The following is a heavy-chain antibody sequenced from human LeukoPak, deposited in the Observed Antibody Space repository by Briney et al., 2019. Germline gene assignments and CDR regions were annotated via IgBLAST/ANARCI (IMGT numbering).Heavy chain of an antibody. V-gene: IGHV3-66*02. D-gene: IGHD6-6*01. CDR3: ARASIAASGYYFDY. CDR2: IYSGGST. CDR1: GFTVSTNY. Sequence: PGGSLRLSCAASGFTVSTNYMTWVRQAPGKGLXXXSVIYSGGSTFYADSVKGRFTISRDNPKNTLYLQMNSLRAEDTAVYYCARASIAASGYYFDYWGQGTLVTVSS. J-gene: IGHJ4*02.